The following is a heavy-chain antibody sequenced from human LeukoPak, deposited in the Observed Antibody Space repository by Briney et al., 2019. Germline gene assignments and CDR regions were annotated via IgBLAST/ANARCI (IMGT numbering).Heavy chain of an antibody. CDR1: GFTFSDYW. V-gene: IGHV3-7*01. Sequence: SGGSLRLSCAASGFTFSDYWMSWVRQAPGKGLEWVANIKQDGSEKHYVDSLRGRFTISRDYHKNSVYLQMNSLRAEDTAVYFCARYLYYFGSSGYYASDLWGQGTLVTVSS. CDR2: IKQDGSEK. D-gene: IGHD3-22*01. J-gene: IGHJ5*02. CDR3: ARYLYYFGSSGYYASDL.